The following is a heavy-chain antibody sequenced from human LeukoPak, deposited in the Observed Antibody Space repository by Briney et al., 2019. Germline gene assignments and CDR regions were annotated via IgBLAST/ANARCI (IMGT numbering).Heavy chain of an antibody. CDR1: GYTFTSYY. CDR3: ARGSGSGWPLDR. Sequence: GASVKVSCKASGYTFTSYYMHWVRQAPGQGLEWMGIINPSDGSTNYAQKFQGRVTMTRDTPTSTVYMELSSLRSEDTAVYYCARGSGSGWPLDRWGQGALVTVSS. V-gene: IGHV1-46*01. J-gene: IGHJ5*02. CDR2: INPSDGST. D-gene: IGHD6-19*01.